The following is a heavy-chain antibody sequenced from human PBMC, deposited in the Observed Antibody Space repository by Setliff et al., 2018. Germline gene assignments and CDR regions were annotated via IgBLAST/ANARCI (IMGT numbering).Heavy chain of an antibody. D-gene: IGHD3-3*01. V-gene: IGHV1-46*01. CDR2: XXXXXXXX. Sequence: GASVKVSCKASGYTFTSYYMHXGXXXXXXXXEWMGGXXXXXXXXNYAQKFQGRVTMTRGTSTSTVYMQLSSLRSEDTAVYYCARDTYIGDFWSGYYIHGXFAPWGQGTLVTVSS. J-gene: IGHJ5*02. CDR1: GYTFTSYY. CDR3: ARDTYIGDFWSGYYIHGXFAP.